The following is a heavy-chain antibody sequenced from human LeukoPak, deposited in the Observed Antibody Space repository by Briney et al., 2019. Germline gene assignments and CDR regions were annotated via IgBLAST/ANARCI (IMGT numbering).Heavy chain of an antibody. J-gene: IGHJ4*02. D-gene: IGHD3-10*01. V-gene: IGHV3-33*01. CDR3: ARDPYGSGDGYFDY. CDR2: IWYNGSKK. Sequence: GGSLRLSCAASGFTFSDHGMHWVRQAPGKGLEWVAIIWYNGSKKYYAESVRGRFTISRDNSKNTLYLQMSSLRAEDTAVYYCARDPYGSGDGYFDYWGQGTLVTVSS. CDR1: GFTFSDHG.